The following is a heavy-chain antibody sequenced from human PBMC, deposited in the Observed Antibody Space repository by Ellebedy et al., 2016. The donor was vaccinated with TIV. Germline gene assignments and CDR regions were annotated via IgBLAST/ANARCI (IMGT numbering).Heavy chain of an antibody. V-gene: IGHV1-3*01. J-gene: IGHJ5*02. CDR1: GYIVANHA. Sequence: AASVKVSCKASGYIVANHAIHWVRQAPGHSFEWMGLIYPANVYTKYSQQFQGRVTFTSDTSASTAYMELSSLRSEDTAVDYCARDKPGGDNWFDPWGQGTLVTVSS. CDR2: IYPANVYT. D-gene: IGHD3-16*01. CDR3: ARDKPGGDNWFDP.